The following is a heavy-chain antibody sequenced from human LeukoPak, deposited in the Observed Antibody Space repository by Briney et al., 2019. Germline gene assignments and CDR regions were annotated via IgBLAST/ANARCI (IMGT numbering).Heavy chain of an antibody. CDR1: GFTFSAYG. CDR2: ISYDGSNK. V-gene: IGHV3-30*03. CDR3: TRDLMDYDVSTGLHHYYMDV. D-gene: IGHD3-9*01. Sequence: PGGSLRLSCAASGFTFSAYGMHWVRQAPGKGLEWVAVISYDGSNKYYADSVKGRFTISRDNSKNTLFLQMNSLRAEDTALYYCTRDLMDYDVSTGLHHYYMDVWGQGTTVTVSS. J-gene: IGHJ6*02.